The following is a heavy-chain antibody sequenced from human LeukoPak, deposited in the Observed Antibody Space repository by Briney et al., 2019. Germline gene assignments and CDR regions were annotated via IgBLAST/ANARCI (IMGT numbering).Heavy chain of an antibody. D-gene: IGHD6-6*01. J-gene: IGHJ1*01. CDR2: IYADGNSK. V-gene: IGHV3-30*02. CDR3: ARSRPAREYFQH. Sequence: GGSLRLSCAASGFPFSSSGMHWVRQAPGKGLEWVTFIYADGNSKYYADSEEGRFTVSRDSPNNTLSLQMSSLRVEDTAVYYCARSRPAREYFQHWGQGTLVTVSS. CDR1: GFPFSSSG.